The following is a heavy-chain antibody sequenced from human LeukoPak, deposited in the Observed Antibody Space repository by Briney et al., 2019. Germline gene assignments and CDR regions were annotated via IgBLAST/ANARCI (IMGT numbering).Heavy chain of an antibody. CDR1: GYTFTRYY. CDR3: ARGCAAAGTCWFDP. D-gene: IGHD6-13*01. Sequence: ASVKVSCKASGYTFTRYYMHWVRQAPGQGLEWMGIIDPSGGSTTYAQKFQGRVTITADESTSTAYMELSSLRSEDTAVYYCARGCAAAGTCWFDPWGQGTLVTVSS. CDR2: IDPSGGST. J-gene: IGHJ5*02. V-gene: IGHV1-46*01.